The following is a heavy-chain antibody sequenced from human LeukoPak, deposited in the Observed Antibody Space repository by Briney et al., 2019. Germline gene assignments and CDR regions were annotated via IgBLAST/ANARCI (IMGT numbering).Heavy chain of an antibody. Sequence: PSETLSLTCAVSGYSISSGYYWGWLRQPPGKGLEWIGSIYHSGSTYYNPSLKSRVTISVDTSKNQFSLKLSSVTAADTAVYYCARLANWAVWGQGTLVTVSS. V-gene: IGHV4-38-2*01. CDR2: IYHSGST. J-gene: IGHJ4*02. D-gene: IGHD7-27*01. CDR3: ARLANWAV. CDR1: GYSISSGYY.